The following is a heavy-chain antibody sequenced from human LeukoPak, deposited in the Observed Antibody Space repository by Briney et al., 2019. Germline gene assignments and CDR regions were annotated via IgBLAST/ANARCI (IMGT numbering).Heavy chain of an antibody. J-gene: IGHJ4*02. CDR2: IKTDVTTT. CDR1: GFIFSNYW. D-gene: IGHD3-16*02. Sequence: GGSLRLSCAASGFIFSNYWMHWVRQVPGKGLVWVSRIKTDVTTTNYADSVKGRFTISRDNAKNMLYLQMNSLRAEDTAVYYCARGASSGYRIDYWGQGTLVTVSS. V-gene: IGHV3-74*01. CDR3: ARGASSGYRIDY.